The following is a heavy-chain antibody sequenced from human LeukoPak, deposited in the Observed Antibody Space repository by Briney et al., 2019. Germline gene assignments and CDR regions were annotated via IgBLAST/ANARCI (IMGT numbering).Heavy chain of an antibody. CDR2: ISSSSSYI. CDR1: GFTFSSYE. D-gene: IGHD4-17*01. CDR3: ASDTVTSFY. V-gene: IGHV3-21*01. J-gene: IGHJ4*02. Sequence: PGGSLRLPCAASGFTFSSYEMNWVRQAPGKGLEWVSSISSSSSYIYYADSVKGRFTISRDNAKNSLYLQMNSLRAEDTAVYYCASDTVTSFYWGQGTLVTVSS.